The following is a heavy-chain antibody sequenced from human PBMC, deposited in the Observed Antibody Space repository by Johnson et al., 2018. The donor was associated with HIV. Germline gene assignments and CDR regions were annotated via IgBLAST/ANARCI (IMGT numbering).Heavy chain of an antibody. Sequence: VQLVESGGGLIQPGGSLRLSCAASGFTVSSNYMSWVRQAPGKGLEWVSVIYSGGSTYYADSVKGRFTISRDNAKNTLYLQMNSLRAEDTALYYCVRGYYYDSSGYDAFDIWGQGTMVTVSS. CDR2: IYSGGST. D-gene: IGHD3-22*01. J-gene: IGHJ3*02. CDR1: GFTVSSNY. V-gene: IGHV3-53*01. CDR3: VRGYYYDSSGYDAFDI.